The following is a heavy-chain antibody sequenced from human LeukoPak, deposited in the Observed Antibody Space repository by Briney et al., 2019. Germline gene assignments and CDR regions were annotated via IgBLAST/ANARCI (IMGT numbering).Heavy chain of an antibody. J-gene: IGHJ4*02. Sequence: SETLSLTCTVFGGSISSYYWSWIRQPPGKGLEWIGYIYYSGSTNYNPSLKSRVTISVDTSKNQFSLKLSSVTAADTAVYYCARQGEWLPFDYWGQGTLVTVSS. D-gene: IGHD3-10*01. CDR3: ARQGEWLPFDY. CDR1: GGSISSYY. V-gene: IGHV4-59*01. CDR2: IYYSGST.